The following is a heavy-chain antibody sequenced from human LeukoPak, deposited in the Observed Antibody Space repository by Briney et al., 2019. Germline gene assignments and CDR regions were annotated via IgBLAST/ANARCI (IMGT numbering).Heavy chain of an antibody. Sequence: GESLKISCEGSGYTFTKYWIGWVRQMPGKGLEWMWIIHPGDSHTWYSPSFQGQVTISADKSISMAYLQWSSLKASDTAMYFCARQPGMTAKSWYFDLWGRGTLVTVSS. CDR3: ARQPGMTAKSWYFDL. CDR2: IHPGDSHT. J-gene: IGHJ2*01. V-gene: IGHV5-51*01. CDR1: GYTFTKYW. D-gene: IGHD2-2*01.